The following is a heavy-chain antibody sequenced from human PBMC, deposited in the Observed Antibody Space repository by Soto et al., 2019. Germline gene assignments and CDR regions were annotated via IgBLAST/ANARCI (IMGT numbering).Heavy chain of an antibody. CDR3: ARVGLGNYYRGAFDI. J-gene: IGHJ3*02. D-gene: IGHD1-26*01. CDR2: IYHSGST. CDR1: GGSITSTNW. Sequence: QVQLQESGPGLVKPSGTLSLICAVSGGSITSTNWWTWVRQPPGKGLEWIGEIYHSGSTNYNPSLKSRVTISVGKSKNQFSLKLSSVTAADTAVYYCARVGLGNYYRGAFDIWGHGTMVTVSS. V-gene: IGHV4-4*02.